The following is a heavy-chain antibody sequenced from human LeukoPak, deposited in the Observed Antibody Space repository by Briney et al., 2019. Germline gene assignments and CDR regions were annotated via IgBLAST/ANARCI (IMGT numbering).Heavy chain of an antibody. J-gene: IGHJ4*02. CDR2: IIPIFGTA. V-gene: IGHV1-69*13. Sequence: ASVKVSCKASGGTFSSYAISWVRQAPGQGLEWMGGIIPIFGTANYAQKFQGRVTITADESTSTAYMELSSLRSEDTAVYYCARDPFRKYSSSWYDGDYWGQGTLVTVSS. CDR1: GGTFSSYA. D-gene: IGHD6-13*01. CDR3: ARDPFRKYSSSWYDGDY.